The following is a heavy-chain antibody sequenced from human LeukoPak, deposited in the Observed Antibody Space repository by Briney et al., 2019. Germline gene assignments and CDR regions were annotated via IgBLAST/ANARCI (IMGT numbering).Heavy chain of an antibody. Sequence: ASVKVSCKASGYTFTNFAIHWVRQAPGQRLEWMGWINAGNGNTEYSQDFQGRATITRDTSASTAYMELSSLRSEDTAVYYCARGYSSSLDPRVLGYWGQGTLVTVSS. CDR1: GYTFTNFA. CDR2: INAGNGNT. V-gene: IGHV1-3*01. D-gene: IGHD6-6*01. J-gene: IGHJ4*02. CDR3: ARGYSSSLDPRVLGY.